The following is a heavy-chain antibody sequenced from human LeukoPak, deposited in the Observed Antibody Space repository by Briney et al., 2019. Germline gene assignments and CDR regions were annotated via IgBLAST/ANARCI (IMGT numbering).Heavy chain of an antibody. Sequence: GGSLRLSCAASGFTFSSYSMNWVRQAPGKGLEWVSSISSSSSYIYYADSVKGRFTISRDNAKNSLYLQMNSLRAEDTAVYYSAGIEVQLNAFDIWGQGTMVTVFS. J-gene: IGHJ3*02. CDR2: ISSSSSYI. CDR3: AGIEVQLNAFDI. D-gene: IGHD5-18*01. CDR1: GFTFSSYS. V-gene: IGHV3-21*01.